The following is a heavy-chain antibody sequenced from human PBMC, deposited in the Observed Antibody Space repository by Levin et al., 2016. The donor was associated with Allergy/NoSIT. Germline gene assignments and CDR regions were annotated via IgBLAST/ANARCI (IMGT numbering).Heavy chain of an antibody. J-gene: IGHJ4*02. CDR2: IDWDDDK. D-gene: IGHD1-26*01. Sequence: WIRQPPGKALEWLARIDWDDDKYYSTSLKTRLTISKDTSKNQVVLTLTKMDPVDTATYYCARISGVGSTPVFFDYWGQGALVTVSS. CDR3: ARISGVGSTPVFFDY. V-gene: IGHV2-70*11.